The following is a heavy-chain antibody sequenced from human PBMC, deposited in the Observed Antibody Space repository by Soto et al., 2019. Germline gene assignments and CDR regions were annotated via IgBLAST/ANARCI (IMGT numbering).Heavy chain of an antibody. V-gene: IGHV1-8*01. D-gene: IGHD3-10*01. Sequence: ASVKVSCKASGYTFTSYDINWVRQATGQGLEWMGWVNPNSGNTGYAQKFQGRVTMTRNTPISTAYMELSSLRSEDTAVYYCARGISALLWFGERYFQHWGQGTLVTVSS. CDR2: VNPNSGNT. J-gene: IGHJ1*01. CDR3: ARGISALLWFGERYFQH. CDR1: GYTFTSYD.